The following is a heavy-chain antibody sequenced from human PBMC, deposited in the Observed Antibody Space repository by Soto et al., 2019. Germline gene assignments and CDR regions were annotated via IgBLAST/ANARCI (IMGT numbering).Heavy chain of an antibody. CDR1: GFTFSSYA. D-gene: IGHD3-22*01. J-gene: IGHJ6*02. CDR3: AKDKSHGSSGYYYQPYYYYGMDV. Sequence: PGGSLRLSCAASGFTFSSYAMSWVRQAPGKGLEWVSAISGSGGSTYHADSVKGRFTISRDNSKNTLYLQMNSLRAEDTAVYYCAKDKSHGSSGYYYQPYYYYGMDVWGQGTTVTVSS. V-gene: IGHV3-23*01. CDR2: ISGSGGST.